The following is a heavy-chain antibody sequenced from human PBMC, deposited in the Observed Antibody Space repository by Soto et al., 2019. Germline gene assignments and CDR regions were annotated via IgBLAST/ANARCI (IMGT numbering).Heavy chain of an antibody. CDR1: GFTFSSDG. CDR2: IWYDGSNK. D-gene: IGHD3-16*01. V-gene: IGHV3-33*01. CDR3: ARAWGNYYYGLDV. Sequence: QVQLVESGGGVVQPGRSLRLSCAASGFTFSSDGMHWVRQAPGKGLEWVAVIWYDGSNKYYADSVKGRFTISRDNSKNTLYLQMNSLRAEDTAMYYCARAWGNYYYGLDVSGQGTTVTVSS. J-gene: IGHJ6*02.